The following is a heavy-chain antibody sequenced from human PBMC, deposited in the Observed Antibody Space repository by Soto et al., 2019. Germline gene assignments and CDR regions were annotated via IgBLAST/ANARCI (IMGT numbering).Heavy chain of an antibody. V-gene: IGHV3-30-3*01. CDR1: GFTFSNHA. Sequence: GGSLRLSCVASGFTFSNHALHWVRQAPGKGLERVAVMSYDGTDKNYADSVKGRFTISRDNSKNTLYVEMNSLRVEDTAVYYYVREHSSCCYYAMDVWGQGTTVTVSS. D-gene: IGHD2-15*01. J-gene: IGHJ6*02. CDR3: VREHSSCCYYAMDV. CDR2: MSYDGTDK.